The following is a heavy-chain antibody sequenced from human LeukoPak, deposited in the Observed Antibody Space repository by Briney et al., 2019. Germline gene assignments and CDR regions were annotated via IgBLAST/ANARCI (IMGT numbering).Heavy chain of an antibody. CDR2: IYYGGST. J-gene: IGHJ3*02. V-gene: IGHV4-39*07. D-gene: IGHD6-13*01. CDR3: AGVTIASSSPHNAFDI. Sequence: SETLSLTCTVSGGSISSSSYYWGWIRQPPGKGLEWIGSIYYGGSTYYNPSLKSRVTISVDTSKNQFSLKLSSVTAADTAVYYCAGVTIASSSPHNAFDIWGQGTMVTVSS. CDR1: GGSISSSSYY.